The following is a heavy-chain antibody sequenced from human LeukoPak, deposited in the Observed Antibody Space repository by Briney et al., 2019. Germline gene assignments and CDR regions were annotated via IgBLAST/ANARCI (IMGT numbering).Heavy chain of an antibody. J-gene: IGHJ5*02. CDR3: ARLWVRGDLNWFDP. D-gene: IGHD3-10*01. CDR1: GFTFSSYS. V-gene: IGHV5-51*01. Sequence: GGSLRLSCAASGFTFSSYSMNWVRQAPGKGLEWMGIIYPGDSDTRYSPSFQGQVTISADKSISTAYLQWSSLKASDTAMYYWARLWVRGDLNWFDPWGQGTLVTVSS. CDR2: IYPGDSDT.